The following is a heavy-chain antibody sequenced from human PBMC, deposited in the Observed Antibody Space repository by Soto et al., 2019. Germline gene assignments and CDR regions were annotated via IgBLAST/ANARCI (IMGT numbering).Heavy chain of an antibody. CDR1: GFTFSSYW. Sequence: GGSLRLSCAASGFTFSSYWMSWVRQAPGKGLEWVAVISYDGSNKYYADSVKGRFTISRDNSKNTLYLQMNSLRAEDTAVYYCANVAGTYYYYYYMDVWGKGTTVTVSS. V-gene: IGHV3-30*18. CDR2: ISYDGSNK. CDR3: ANVAGTYYYYYYMDV. D-gene: IGHD6-19*01. J-gene: IGHJ6*03.